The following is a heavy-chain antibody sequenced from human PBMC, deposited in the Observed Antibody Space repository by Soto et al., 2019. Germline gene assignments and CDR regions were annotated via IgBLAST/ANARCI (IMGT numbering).Heavy chain of an antibody. J-gene: IGHJ4*02. CDR1: GFSLSTSGMC. V-gene: IGHV2-70*01. CDR2: IDWDDDK. Sequence: SGPTLVNPTQTLTLTCTFSGFSLSTSGMCVSWIRQPPGKALEWLALIDWDDDKYYSTSLKTRLTISKDTSKNQVVLTMTNMDPVDTETYSCESIRDYAFWSGNDYWGQGTLVTVSS. CDR3: ESIRDYAFWSGNDY. D-gene: IGHD3-3*01.